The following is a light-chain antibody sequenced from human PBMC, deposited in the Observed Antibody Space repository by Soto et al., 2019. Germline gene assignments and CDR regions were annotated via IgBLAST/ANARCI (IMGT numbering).Light chain of an antibody. CDR2: GNN. V-gene: IGLV1-40*01. CDR3: QSYDSSLSGWV. J-gene: IGLJ3*02. Sequence: QLVLTQPPSVSGAPGQRVTISCTGSSSNIGAGYDVHWYQQLPGTAPKLLIYGNNNRPSGVPDRFSGSKSGTSASLAITGLQTGDETDYYCQSYDSSLSGWVFGGGTQLTVL. CDR1: SSNIGAGYD.